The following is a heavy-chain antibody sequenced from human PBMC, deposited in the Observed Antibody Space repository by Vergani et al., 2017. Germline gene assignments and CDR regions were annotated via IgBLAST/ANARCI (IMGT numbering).Heavy chain of an antibody. CDR2: IIPIFGTA. V-gene: IGHV1-69*13. CDR3: ARGGINYYGGLWGFDY. D-gene: IGHD4-23*01. CDR1: GYTFFNYG. Sequence: QVKLVQSGPEVKRPGASVKVSCKTSGYTFFNYGVNWIRRAPGQGLEWMGGIIPIFGTANYAQKFQGRVTITADESTSTAYMELSSLRSEDTAVYYCARGGINYYGGLWGFDYWGQGTLVTVSS. J-gene: IGHJ4*02.